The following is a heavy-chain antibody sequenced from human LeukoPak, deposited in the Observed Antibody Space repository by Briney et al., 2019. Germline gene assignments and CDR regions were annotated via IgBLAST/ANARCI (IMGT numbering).Heavy chain of an antibody. CDR2: IYYRGRT. Sequence: SQSLSPACTLAAPSVTMRSADCGWIRQPPGKGLECIGSIYYRGRTYYKSFLKCRVTISVAPSKNKFCLKMSSVTAADSAVYYCARIVYSSSTDYWGQGTLVTVSS. V-gene: IGHV4-39*07. D-gene: IGHD6-6*01. J-gene: IGHJ4*02. CDR3: ARIVYSSSTDY. CDR1: APSVTMRSAD.